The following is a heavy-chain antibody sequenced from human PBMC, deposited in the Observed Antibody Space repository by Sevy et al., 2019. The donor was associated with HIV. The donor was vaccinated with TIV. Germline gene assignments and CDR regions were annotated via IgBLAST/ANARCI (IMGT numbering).Heavy chain of an antibody. CDR2: ISYDRSNK. CDR1: GFTFSTYA. D-gene: IGHD3-22*01. V-gene: IGHV3-30-3*01. J-gene: IGHJ1*01. Sequence: GESLKISCAASGFTFSTYAMHWVRQAPGKGLEWVAVISYDRSNKYYADSVKGRFTISRDNSKNTLYLQMNSLRAEDTAVYYCAREGTFYYDRTQSGFQYWGQGTLVTVSS. CDR3: AREGTFYYDRTQSGFQY.